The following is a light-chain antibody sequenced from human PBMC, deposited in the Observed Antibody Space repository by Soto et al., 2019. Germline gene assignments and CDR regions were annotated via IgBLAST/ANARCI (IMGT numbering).Light chain of an antibody. CDR1: QGISSY. Sequence: AIRMTQSPFSLSASTGDRVTITFLASQGISSYLAWYQQKPGKAPKLLIYAASTLQSGVPSRFSGSGSGTEFTLTISSLQSDDFATYFCQQYNTYSKTFGQGTKVDIK. V-gene: IGKV1-8*01. J-gene: IGKJ1*01. CDR3: QQYNTYSKT. CDR2: AAS.